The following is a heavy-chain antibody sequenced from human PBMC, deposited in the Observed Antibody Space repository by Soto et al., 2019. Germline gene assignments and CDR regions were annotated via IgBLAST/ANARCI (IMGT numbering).Heavy chain of an antibody. CDR3: ARVNSCDWYVY. V-gene: IGHV4-39*02. CDR2: IYYSGST. D-gene: IGHD6-19*01. J-gene: IGHJ4*02. Sequence: QLQLQESGPGLVKRSETLSLTCTVSGGSISSSSYYWGWIRPPPGKGLEWIGRIYYSGSTYYNPSLKSRVTLSVDTSKNHFSLKLSSVAAPATAVYYCARVNSCDWYVYWGQGTLVTVSS. CDR1: GGSISSSSYY.